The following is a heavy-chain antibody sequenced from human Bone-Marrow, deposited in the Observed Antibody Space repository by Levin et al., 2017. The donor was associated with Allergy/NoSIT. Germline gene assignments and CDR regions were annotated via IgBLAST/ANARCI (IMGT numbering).Heavy chain of an antibody. Sequence: GGSLRLSCAASGFTFSRYSMNWVRQAPGRGLEWVSYISRSSSTISYADSVKGRFTISRDNAKNSLYLQMNSLRDEDTAVYYCAGPDCCCTSCYYFFDSWGQGTLVTGS. CDR1: GFTFSRYS. CDR3: AGPDCCCTSCYYFFDS. J-gene: IGHJ4*02. V-gene: IGHV3-48*02. CDR2: ISRSSSTI. D-gene: IGHD2-2*01.